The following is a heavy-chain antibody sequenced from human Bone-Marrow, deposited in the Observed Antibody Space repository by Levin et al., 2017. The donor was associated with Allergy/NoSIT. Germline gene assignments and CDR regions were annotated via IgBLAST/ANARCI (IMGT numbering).Heavy chain of an antibody. V-gene: IGHV3-9*01. CDR1: GFTFDDYA. J-gene: IGHJ4*02. Sequence: PGGSLRLSCAASGFTFDDYAMHWVRQAPGKGLEWVSGISWNSGIIGYADSVKGRFTISRDNAKNSLYLQMNSLRAEDTALYYCAKDIVATPRGPFDYWGQGTLVTVSS. CDR3: AKDIVATPRGPFDY. CDR2: ISWNSGII. D-gene: IGHD5-12*01.